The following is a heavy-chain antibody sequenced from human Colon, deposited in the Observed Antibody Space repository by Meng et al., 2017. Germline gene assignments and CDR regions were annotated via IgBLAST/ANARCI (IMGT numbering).Heavy chain of an antibody. CDR3: ARHGGYYQDY. D-gene: IGHD4-23*01. J-gene: IGHJ4*02. CDR1: GGSITTNSY. V-gene: IGHV4-4*02. CDR2: IDHRGDP. Sequence: QVHLLESGQGLVKPSGTRSLTCAVSGGSITTNSYWSWVRQSPEKGLEWIGQIDHRGDPYYNPSLKSRVTMSVDRSKSQVSLQLTSVTAADTAVYYCARHGGYYQDYWGQGTLVTVSS.